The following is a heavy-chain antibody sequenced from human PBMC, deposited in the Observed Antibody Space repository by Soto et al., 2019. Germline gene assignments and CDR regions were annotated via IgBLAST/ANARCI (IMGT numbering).Heavy chain of an antibody. J-gene: IGHJ6*02. CDR1: GFTFSSYA. V-gene: IGHV3-30-3*01. D-gene: IGHD3-3*01. Sequence: SLRLSCAASGFTFSSYAMHWVRQAPGKGLEWVAVISYDGSNKYYADSVKGRFTISRDNSKNTLYLQMNSLRAEDTAVYYCARDDFWRDYYYYGMDVWGQGTTVTVSS. CDR3: ARDDFWRDYYYYGMDV. CDR2: ISYDGSNK.